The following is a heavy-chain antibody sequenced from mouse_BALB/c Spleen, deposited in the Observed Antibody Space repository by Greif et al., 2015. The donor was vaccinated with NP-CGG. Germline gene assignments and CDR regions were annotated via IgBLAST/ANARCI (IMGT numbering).Heavy chain of an antibody. CDR1: GYTFRSYW. J-gene: IGHJ4*01. V-gene: IGHV1-9*01. D-gene: IGHD2-10*02. Sequence: VQGVESGAELMKPGASVKISCKATGYTFRSYWIEWVKQRPGHGLEWIGEILPGSGSTNYNEKFKGKATFTADTSSNTAYMQLSSLTSEDSAVYYCAGGEYGNLYAMDYWGQGTSVTVSS. CDR3: AGGEYGNLYAMDY. CDR2: ILPGSGST.